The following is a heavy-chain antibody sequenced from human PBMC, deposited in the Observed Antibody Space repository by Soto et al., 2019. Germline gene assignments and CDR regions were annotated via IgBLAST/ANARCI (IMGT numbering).Heavy chain of an antibody. D-gene: IGHD1-26*01. CDR2: ISSSSSYI. CDR3: ARDRAYDAFDI. V-gene: IGHV3-21*01. J-gene: IGHJ3*02. Sequence: VGSLRLSCAASGFTFSSYSMNWVRQAPGKGLEWVSSISSSSSYIYYVDSVKGRFTISRDNAKNSLYLQMNSLRAEDTAVYYCARDRAYDAFDIWGQGTMVTVSS. CDR1: GFTFSSYS.